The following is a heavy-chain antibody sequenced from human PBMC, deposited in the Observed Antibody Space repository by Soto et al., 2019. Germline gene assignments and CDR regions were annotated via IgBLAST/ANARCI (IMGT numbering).Heavy chain of an antibody. V-gene: IGHV1-18*04. CDR1: GYTFTGSG. CDR2: ISAYNGNT. CDR3: ARDVLRYFDWLPSHWYFDL. D-gene: IGHD3-9*01. J-gene: IGHJ2*01. Sequence: QVRLVQSGAEVKKPGASVKVSCKASGYTFTGSGISWVRQAPGQGFEWMGRISAYNGNTNYAQKLQGRVTMTTDTSTSTAYMELRSLRSDGTAVYYCARDVLRYFDWLPSHWYFDLWGRGALVTVSS.